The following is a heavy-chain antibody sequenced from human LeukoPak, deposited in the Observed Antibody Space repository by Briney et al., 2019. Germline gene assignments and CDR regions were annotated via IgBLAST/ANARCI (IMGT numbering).Heavy chain of an antibody. CDR2: VTHAAIL. CDR3: ARGRGEAAGLDH. D-gene: IGHD6-13*01. Sequence: SETLSLTCTVSGVSISSTNYYWGWIRQSPGKGLEWVGEVTHAAILNYNPSLKGRIAISVDTSKNQVSLKLDSMTAADTAMYYCARGRGEAAGLDHWGQGTLVTVSS. CDR1: GVSISSTNYY. J-gene: IGHJ4*02. V-gene: IGHV4-39*07.